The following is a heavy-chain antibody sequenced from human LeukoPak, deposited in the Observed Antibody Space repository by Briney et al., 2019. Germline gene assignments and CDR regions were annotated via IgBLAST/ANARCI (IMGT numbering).Heavy chain of an antibody. CDR1: GFSFTSYW. J-gene: IGHJ4*02. CDR2: IKPDGGDK. CDR3: TAGASDY. V-gene: IGHV3-7*01. D-gene: IGHD6-13*01. Sequence: PGGSLRLSCAAPGFSFTSYWTNCVRQAPGKGLEWVANIKPDGGDKYYVDSVRGRFTISRDNAKNSLYLQMNSLRAEDTPVYYCTAGASDYWGRGTLINVSS.